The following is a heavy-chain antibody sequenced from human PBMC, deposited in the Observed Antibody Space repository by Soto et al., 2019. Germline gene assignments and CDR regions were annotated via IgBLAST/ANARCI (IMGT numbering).Heavy chain of an antibody. CDR1: GLTFSSYA. V-gene: IGHV3-23*01. CDR3: AKDMYSSSWYFYYYSMDV. Sequence: GGSLRLSCAASGLTFSSYAMSWVRQAPGKGLEWVSAISGSGGSTYYADSVKGRFTISRDNSKNTLYLQMSSLRAEDTAVYYCAKDMYSSSWYFYYYSMDVWGQGTTVTVSS. J-gene: IGHJ6*02. D-gene: IGHD6-13*01. CDR2: ISGSGGST.